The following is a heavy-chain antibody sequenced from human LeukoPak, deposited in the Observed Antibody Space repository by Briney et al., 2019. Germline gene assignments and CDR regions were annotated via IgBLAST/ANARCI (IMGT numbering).Heavy chain of an antibody. CDR1: GFTFNNYA. Sequence: GGSLRLSCIGSGFTFNNYAMHWVRQAPGRGLEWLAVISYDGSERFYAESVMGRFTISKDNSKDTLYLQMNSLRPEETAIYYCARDGSNSLDSWGQGTLVTVSS. V-gene: IGHV3-30*04. CDR3: ARDGSNSLDS. J-gene: IGHJ4*02. CDR2: ISYDGSER.